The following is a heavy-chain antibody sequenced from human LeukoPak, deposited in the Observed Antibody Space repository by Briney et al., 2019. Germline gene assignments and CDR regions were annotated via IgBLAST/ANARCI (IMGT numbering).Heavy chain of an antibody. CDR2: IKQDGSEK. J-gene: IGHJ4*02. D-gene: IGHD3-22*01. CDR1: GFSLSDYS. V-gene: IGHV3-7*03. Sequence: QPGGSLRLSCAASGFSLSDYSINWVRQAPGKGLEWVANIKQDGSEKYYVDSVKGRFTISRDNAKNSLYLQMNSLRAEDTAVYYCAKDLHVFTMIVVGLFDYWGQGTLVTVSS. CDR3: AKDLHVFTMIVVGLFDY.